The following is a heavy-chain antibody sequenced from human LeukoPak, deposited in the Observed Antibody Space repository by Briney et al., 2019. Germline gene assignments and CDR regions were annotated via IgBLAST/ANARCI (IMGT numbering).Heavy chain of an antibody. CDR3: ARDSGYCSSTSCPSYYYGMDV. CDR2: ISGSGGST. J-gene: IGHJ6*02. D-gene: IGHD2-2*03. V-gene: IGHV3-23*01. Sequence: GGSLRLSCAASGFTFSSYAMSWVRQAPGKGLEWVSAISGSGGSTYYADSVKGRFTISRDNSKNTLYLQMNSLRAEDTAVYYCARDSGYCSSTSCPSYYYGMDVWGQGTTVTVSS. CDR1: GFTFSSYA.